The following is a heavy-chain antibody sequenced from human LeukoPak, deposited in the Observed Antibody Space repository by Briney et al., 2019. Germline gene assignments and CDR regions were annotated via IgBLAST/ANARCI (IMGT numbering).Heavy chain of an antibody. CDR3: AKVGYCSSTSCYAGKSFDY. CDR1: GFTFSSYA. J-gene: IGHJ4*02. CDR2: ITGSGGST. V-gene: IGHV3-23*01. Sequence: GGSLRLSCAASGFTFSSYAMSWVRQAPGKGLEWVSAITGSGGSTYYADSVKGRFTISRDNSKNTLYLQMNSLRAEDTAVYYCAKVGYCSSTSCYAGKSFDYWGQGTLVTVSS. D-gene: IGHD2-2*01.